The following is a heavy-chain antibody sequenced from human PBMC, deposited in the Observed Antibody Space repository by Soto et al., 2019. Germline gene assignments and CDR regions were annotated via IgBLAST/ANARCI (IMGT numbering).Heavy chain of an antibody. CDR3: ARPKGWTPGALPDY. CDR2: IIPIRGIA. J-gene: IGHJ4*02. V-gene: IGHV1-69*02. Sequence: ASMNVSCKASGGTFSSYTISWVRQAPGQGLEWMGRIIPIRGIANYAQKLQGRVTITADTSTSTVYMELSSLRSEDSAVYYCARPKGWTPGALPDYWGKGTLVTVSS. CDR1: GGTFSSYT. D-gene: IGHD1-26*01.